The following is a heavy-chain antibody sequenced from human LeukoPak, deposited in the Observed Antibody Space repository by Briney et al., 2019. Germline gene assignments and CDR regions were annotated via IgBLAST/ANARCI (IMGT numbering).Heavy chain of an antibody. J-gene: IGHJ4*02. CDR1: RFTFSDFY. CDR2: ISSSGSAL. D-gene: IGHD4-23*01. V-gene: IGHV3-11*01. Sequence: GGSLRLSCAASRFTFSDFYMSSFSDFYMSWIRQAPGKGLEWLSYISSSGSALYYADSVKGRFTISWDNAKKSLYLQMNGLRADDTAVYYCARAIRRTTVVPPDFDSWGQETLVTVSS. CDR3: ARAIRRTTVVPPDFDS.